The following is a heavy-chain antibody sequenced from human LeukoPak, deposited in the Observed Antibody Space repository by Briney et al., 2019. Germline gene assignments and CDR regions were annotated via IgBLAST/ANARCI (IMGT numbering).Heavy chain of an antibody. CDR3: ARHVGYGDYVGDWFDP. V-gene: IGHV4-59*08. CDR1: GGFISSYY. D-gene: IGHD4-17*01. CDR2: IYNSGST. J-gene: IGHJ5*02. Sequence: SETLSLTCTVSGGFISSYYSSWIRQPPGGGRGWVGYIYNSGSTNHKTSMKRRVTISVDTSKNQFSLKLSSVTAAGTCVYYCARHVGYGDYVGDWFDPCGQGTLVTVSS.